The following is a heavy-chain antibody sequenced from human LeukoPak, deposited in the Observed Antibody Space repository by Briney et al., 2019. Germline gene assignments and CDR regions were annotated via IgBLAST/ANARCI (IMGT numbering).Heavy chain of an antibody. V-gene: IGHV3-23*01. D-gene: IGHD3-10*01. CDR1: GFTFSSYA. Sequence: GGSLRLSRAASGFTFSSYAMSWVRPAPGKGLEWVSAISGSGGSTYYADSVKGRFTISRDNSKNTLYLQMNSLRAEDTAVYYCARPGASYGSGSYYNDYFDYWGQGTRVTVSS. CDR3: ARPGASYGSGSYYNDYFDY. J-gene: IGHJ4*02. CDR2: ISGSGGST.